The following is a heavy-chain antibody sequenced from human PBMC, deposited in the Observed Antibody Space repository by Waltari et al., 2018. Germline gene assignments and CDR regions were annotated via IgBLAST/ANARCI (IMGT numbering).Heavy chain of an antibody. J-gene: IGHJ4*02. D-gene: IGHD3-10*01. V-gene: IGHV4-34*01. CDR3: ARVKWGVTVDY. CDR1: GGSFSGYY. Sequence: QVQLQQWGAGLLKPSETLSLTCAVYGGSFSGYYWSWIRQPPGKGLEWIGEINHSGSTNYNPSLKSRVTISVDTSKNQFSLKLSSVTAADTAVYYCARVKWGVTVDYWGQGTLVTVSS. CDR2: INHSGST.